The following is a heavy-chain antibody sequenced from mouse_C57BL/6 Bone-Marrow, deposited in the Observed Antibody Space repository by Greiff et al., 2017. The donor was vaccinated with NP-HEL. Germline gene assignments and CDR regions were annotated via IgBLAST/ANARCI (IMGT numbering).Heavy chain of an antibody. CDR3: ARDDGYYPWYFDV. D-gene: IGHD2-3*01. J-gene: IGHJ1*03. CDR1: GFTFSSYA. V-gene: IGHV5-4*01. Sequence: EVMLVESGGGLVKPGGSLKLSCAASGFTFSSYAMSWVRQTPEKRLEWVATISDGGSYTYYPDNVKGRFPISRDKAKNNLYLQMSELKSEDTAMYYCARDDGYYPWYFDVWGTGTTVTVSS. CDR2: ISDGGSYT.